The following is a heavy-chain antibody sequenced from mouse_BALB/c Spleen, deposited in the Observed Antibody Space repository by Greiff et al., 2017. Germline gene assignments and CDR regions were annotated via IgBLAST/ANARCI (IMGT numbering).Heavy chain of an antibody. J-gene: IGHJ1*01. CDR1: GYSITSGYS. V-gene: IGHV3-1*02. D-gene: IGHD2-4*01. CDR3: ASMITTGAHWYFDV. Sequence: EVQLQESGPDLVKPSQSLSLTCTVTGYSITSGYSWHWIRQFPGNKLEWMGYIHYSGSTNYNPSLKSRISITRDTSKNQFFLQLNSVTTEDTATYYCASMITTGAHWYFDVWGAGTTVTVSS. CDR2: IHYSGST.